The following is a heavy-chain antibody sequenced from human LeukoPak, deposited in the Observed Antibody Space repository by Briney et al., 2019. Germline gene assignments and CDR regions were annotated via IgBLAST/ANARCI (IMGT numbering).Heavy chain of an antibody. V-gene: IGHV4-39*01. Sequence: PSETLSLTCTVSGGSISSGNYYWGWIRQPPGKGLEWPGNIYYSGSTYYNPSLKSRVTISVDTSKNQFSLNLISVTAADTAVYYCARLDCSPGSCYFDCWGQGTLVTVSS. CDR2: IYYSGST. J-gene: IGHJ4*02. CDR3: ARLDCSPGSCYFDC. D-gene: IGHD2-15*01. CDR1: GGSISSGNYY.